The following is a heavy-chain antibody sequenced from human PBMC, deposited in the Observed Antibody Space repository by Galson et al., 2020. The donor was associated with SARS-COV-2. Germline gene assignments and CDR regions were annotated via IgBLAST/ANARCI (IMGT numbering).Heavy chain of an antibody. CDR2: ISSSSSYI. Sequence: GESLKISCAASGFTFSSYSMNWVRQAPGKGLEWVSSISSSSSYIYYADSVKGRFTISRDNAKNSLYLQMNSLRAEDTAVYYCARADGYSGYDHYYYYYYMDVWGKGTTVTISS. CDR1: GFTFSSYS. CDR3: ARADGYSGYDHYYYYYYMDV. V-gene: IGHV3-21*01. D-gene: IGHD5-12*01. J-gene: IGHJ6*03.